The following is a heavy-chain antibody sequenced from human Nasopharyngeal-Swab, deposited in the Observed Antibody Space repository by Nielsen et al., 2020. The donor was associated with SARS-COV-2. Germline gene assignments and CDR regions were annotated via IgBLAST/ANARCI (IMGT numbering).Heavy chain of an antibody. D-gene: IGHD2-15*01. CDR3: ARRGSPRIVDALDI. J-gene: IGHJ3*02. CDR1: GYTFTGYY. CDR2: INPNSGGT. Sequence: ASVKVSCKASGYTFTGYYIHWVRQAPGQGLEWMGWINPNSGGTNYAQKFQGWVTMTRDTSISTAYMELSRLRPDDTGVYYCARRGSPRIVDALDIWGQGTMVTVSS. V-gene: IGHV1-2*04.